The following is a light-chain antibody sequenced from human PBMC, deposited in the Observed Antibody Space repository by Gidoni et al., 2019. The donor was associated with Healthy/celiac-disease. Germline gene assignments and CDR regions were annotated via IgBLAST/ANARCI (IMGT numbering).Light chain of an antibody. V-gene: IGKV3-11*01. J-gene: IGKJ1*01. CDR1: QSVRSY. CDR2: DAS. Sequence: EIVLTQSPATLSLSPGERATLSCRASQSVRSYLAWYQQKPGQAPRLLLYDASNRATGIPARFSGSGSGTDFTLTISSLEPEDFAVYYCQQRSNWPWTFGQGTKVEIK. CDR3: QQRSNWPWT.